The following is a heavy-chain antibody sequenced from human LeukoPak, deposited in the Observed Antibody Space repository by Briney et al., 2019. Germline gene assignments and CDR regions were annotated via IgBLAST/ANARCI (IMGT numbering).Heavy chain of an antibody. J-gene: IGHJ4*02. V-gene: IGHV3-53*01. CDR1: GFTVSDNY. Sequence: GGSLRLSCAASGFTVSDNYLSWVRQAPGKGLQWVSFINSGGYTSYADSVKGRFTISRDNSKNTLYLQLNNLRADDTAVYYCARSPHYGDYVDYWGQGTLVTISS. CDR3: ARSPHYGDYVDY. CDR2: INSGGYT. D-gene: IGHD4-17*01.